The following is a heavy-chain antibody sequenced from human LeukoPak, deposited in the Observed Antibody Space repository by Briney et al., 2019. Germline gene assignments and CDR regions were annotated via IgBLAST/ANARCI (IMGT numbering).Heavy chain of an antibody. J-gene: IGHJ4*02. D-gene: IGHD1-1*01. V-gene: IGHV3-53*01. CDR3: AKTGNPPTGDY. CDR1: GFTVSSNY. Sequence: PGGSLRLSCAASGFTVSSNYMSWVRQAPGKGLEWVAVIYSGGSTYYADSVKGRFTISRDNSKNTLYLQMNGLRADDTAVYYCAKTGNPPTGDYWGQGTLVTVSS. CDR2: IYSGGST.